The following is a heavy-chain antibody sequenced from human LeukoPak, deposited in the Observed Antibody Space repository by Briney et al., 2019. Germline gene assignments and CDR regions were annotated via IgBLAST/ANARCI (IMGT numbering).Heavy chain of an antibody. CDR2: IIPILGIA. V-gene: IGHV1-69*04. CDR3: AKGISRFGVVKGSRVWFDY. CDR1: GGTFSSYA. Sequence: SVKVSCKASGGTFSSYAISWVRQAPGQGLEWMGRIIPILGIANYAQKFQGRVTITADKSTSTAYMELSSLRSEDTAVYYCAKGISRFGVVKGSRVWFDYWGQGTLVTVSS. D-gene: IGHD3-3*01. J-gene: IGHJ4*02.